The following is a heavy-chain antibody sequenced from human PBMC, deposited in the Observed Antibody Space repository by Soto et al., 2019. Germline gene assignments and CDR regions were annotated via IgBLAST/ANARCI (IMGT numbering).Heavy chain of an antibody. Sequence: PSQTLSLTCAISGDSVSSNSAAWNWIRQSPSRGLEWLGRTYYRSKWYNDYAVSVKSRITINPDTSKNQFSLQLNSVTPEDTAVYSGARDVRIAVAGRKYYFDYCDQRTLVTASS. CDR1: GDSVSSNSAA. CDR2: TYYRSKWYN. CDR3: ARDVRIAVAGRKYYFDY. J-gene: IGHJ4*02. V-gene: IGHV6-1*01. D-gene: IGHD6-19*01.